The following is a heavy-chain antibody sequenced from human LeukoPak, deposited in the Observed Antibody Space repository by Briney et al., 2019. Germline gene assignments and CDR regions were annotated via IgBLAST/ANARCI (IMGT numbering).Heavy chain of an antibody. D-gene: IGHD2-15*01. Sequence: PGGSLRLSCAASGFRFSNFGMAWVRQSPGKGLEWVSTVSYTGDNTHYADSVQGRFTISRGNSKNTLFLQMNSLRADDTAIYYCAKDCCDYSPLDHWGQGTQVTVSS. CDR1: GFRFSNFG. CDR3: AKDCCDYSPLDH. V-gene: IGHV3-23*01. J-gene: IGHJ4*02. CDR2: VSYTGDNT.